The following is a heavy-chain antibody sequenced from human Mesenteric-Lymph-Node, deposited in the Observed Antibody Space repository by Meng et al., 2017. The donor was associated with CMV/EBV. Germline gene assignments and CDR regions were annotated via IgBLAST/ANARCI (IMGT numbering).Heavy chain of an antibody. D-gene: IGHD6-13*01. J-gene: IGHJ4*02. CDR2: MNPNSGNT. Sequence: ASVKVSCKASGYTFTSYDINWARQATGQGLEWMGWMNPNSGNTGYPQKFQGRVTITWNTSIRTAYMELSSLRPEDTAVYYCARVGSSWSGPFDYWGQGTLVTVSS. CDR3: ARVGSSWSGPFDY. V-gene: IGHV1-8*03. CDR1: GYTFTSYD.